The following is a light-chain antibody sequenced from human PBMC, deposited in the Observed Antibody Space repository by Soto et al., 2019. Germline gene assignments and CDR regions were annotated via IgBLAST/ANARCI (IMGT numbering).Light chain of an antibody. CDR1: QSISSY. CDR3: QQSYSTPPGLT. CDR2: AAS. V-gene: IGKV1-39*01. Sequence: DIQMTQSPSSLSASVGDRVTITCRASQSISSYLNWYQQKPGKAPKLLIYAASSLQSGVPSRFSGSGAGPDFTLTISRLQPEDFATYYCQQSYSTPPGLTFGGGPKVEIK. J-gene: IGKJ4*01.